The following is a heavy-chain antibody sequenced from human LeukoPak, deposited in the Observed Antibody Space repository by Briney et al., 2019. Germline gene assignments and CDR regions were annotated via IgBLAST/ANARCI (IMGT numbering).Heavy chain of an antibody. J-gene: IGHJ4*02. CDR1: GGSMSSESW. CDR2: VFHTGRT. CDR3: ARDPDKNGLNFDS. V-gene: IGHV4-4*02. D-gene: IGHD2-8*01. Sequence: SETLSLTCAVSGGSMSSESWWTWVRQIPGKGLEWIGEVFHTGRTNYDPSFKSRVIISLDKSNSQFALKLSSVTAADTAVYYCARDPDKNGLNFDSWGQGTLVIVSS.